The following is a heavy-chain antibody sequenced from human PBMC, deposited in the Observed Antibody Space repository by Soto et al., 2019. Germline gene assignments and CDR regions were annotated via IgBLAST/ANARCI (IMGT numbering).Heavy chain of an antibody. J-gene: IGHJ5*02. D-gene: IGHD3-22*01. Sequence: SETLSLTCAVYGGSFSGYYWSWIRQPPGKGLEWIGEINHSGSTNYNPSLKSRVTISVDTSKNQFSLKLSSVTAADTAVYYCASLYYYDSSGFAWFDPWGQGTLVTVS. CDR3: ASLYYYDSSGFAWFDP. CDR2: INHSGST. V-gene: IGHV4-34*01. CDR1: GGSFSGYY.